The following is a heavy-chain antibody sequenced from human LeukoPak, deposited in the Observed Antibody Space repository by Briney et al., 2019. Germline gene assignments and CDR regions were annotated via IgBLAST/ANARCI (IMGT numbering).Heavy chain of an antibody. V-gene: IGHV3-30*18. Sequence: GGSLRLSCAASGFTFSSYGMHWVRQAPGKGLEWVAVISYDGSNKYYADSVKGRFTISRDNSKNTLYLQMNSLRAEDTAVYYCAKGPLLRFLEWLTPFDYWGQGTLVTVSS. J-gene: IGHJ4*02. D-gene: IGHD3-3*01. CDR1: GFTFSSYG. CDR3: AKGPLLRFLEWLTPFDY. CDR2: ISYDGSNK.